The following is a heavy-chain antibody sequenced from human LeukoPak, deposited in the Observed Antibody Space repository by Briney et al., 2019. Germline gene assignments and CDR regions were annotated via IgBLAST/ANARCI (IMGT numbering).Heavy chain of an antibody. J-gene: IGHJ4*02. CDR1: GLTFRNFV. D-gene: IGHD5-12*01. CDR3: ARGPARGYYDGSGYDFDY. CDR2: IDDDGINF. Sequence: PGGSLRLSCAASGLTFRNFVMHWVRQAPGKGLQWLTLIDDDGINFDYGKSVKGRFTISRDNSKNTLYLQMSSLESDDTAVYYCARGPARGYYDGSGYDFDYWGQGTLVTVSS. V-gene: IGHV3-30*02.